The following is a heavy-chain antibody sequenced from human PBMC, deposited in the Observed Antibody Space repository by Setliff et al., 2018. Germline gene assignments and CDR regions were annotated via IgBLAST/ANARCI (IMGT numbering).Heavy chain of an antibody. J-gene: IGHJ4*02. CDR1: GGPINSDRYY. D-gene: IGHD1-26*01. V-gene: IGHV4-39*02. CDR2: MYSSGST. Sequence: SETLSLTCTVSGGPINSDRYYWGWIRQPPGKGLEWIGSMYSSGSTYYNPSLKSRVTISVDTSQNQFSLKLSSVTAADTAAYYCAREEPYSGSYLGGVRIDYWGQGTLVTVSS. CDR3: AREEPYSGSYLGGVRIDY.